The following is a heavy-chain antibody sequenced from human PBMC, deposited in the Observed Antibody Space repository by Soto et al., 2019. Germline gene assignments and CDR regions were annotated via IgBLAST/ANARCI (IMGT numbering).Heavy chain of an antibody. J-gene: IGHJ6*02. CDR1: GFTFSTYA. V-gene: IGHV3-23*01. CDR3: VKGYWKGDV. CDR2: ISGSGGSI. D-gene: IGHD1-1*01. Sequence: EVQLLESGGGLVQPGGSLRLSCAASGFTFSTYAMNWVRQAPGNGLEWVSAISGSGGSIHYADSVKARFTISRANSKNTLYLQMNSLRYEDTAVYHCVKGYWKGDVWGQGTTVTVSS.